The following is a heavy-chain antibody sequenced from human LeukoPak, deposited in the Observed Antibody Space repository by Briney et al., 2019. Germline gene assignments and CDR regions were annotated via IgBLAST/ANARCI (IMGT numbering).Heavy chain of an antibody. V-gene: IGHV4-39*07. Sequence: SETLSLTCTVSGGSISSSSYYWGWIRQPPGKGLEWIGSIYYSGSTYYNPSLKSRVTISVDTSKNQFSLELSSVTAADTAVYYCARVGKSGSYFVNYWGQGTLVTVSS. CDR3: ARVGKSGSYFVNY. J-gene: IGHJ4*02. CDR2: IYYSGST. D-gene: IGHD1-26*01. CDR1: GGSISSSSYY.